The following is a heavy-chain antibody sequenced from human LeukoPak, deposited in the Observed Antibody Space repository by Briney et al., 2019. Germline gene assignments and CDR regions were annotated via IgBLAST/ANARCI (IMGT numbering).Heavy chain of an antibody. CDR3: ARDQGDEEGSSIQY. J-gene: IGHJ4*02. Sequence: GGSLRLSCGASGFTFSSYSMNWVRQAPGKGPEWVSSISSSSSYIYYADSVKGRFTISRDNAKNSLYLQMNSLRAEDTAVYYCARDQGDEEGSSIQYWGQGTLVTVSS. CDR2: ISSSSSYI. V-gene: IGHV3-21*01. D-gene: IGHD6-13*01. CDR1: GFTFSSYS.